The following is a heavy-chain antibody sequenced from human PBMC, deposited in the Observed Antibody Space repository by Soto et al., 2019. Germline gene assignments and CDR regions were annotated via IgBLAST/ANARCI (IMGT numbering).Heavy chain of an antibody. CDR3: ARDSEPNSGYDYRFDY. D-gene: IGHD5-12*01. V-gene: IGHV3-66*01. CDR2: IYSGGST. J-gene: IGHJ4*02. CDR1: GFTVSSNY. Sequence: PGGSLRLSCAASGFTVSSNYMSWVRQAPGKGLEWVSVIYSGGSTYYADSVKGRFTISRDNSKNTLYLQMNSLRAEDTAVYYCARDSEPNSGYDYRFDYWGQGTLVTVSS.